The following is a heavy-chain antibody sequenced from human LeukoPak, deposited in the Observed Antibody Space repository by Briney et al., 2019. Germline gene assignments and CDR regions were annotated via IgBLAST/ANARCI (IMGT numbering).Heavy chain of an antibody. CDR2: ISSNGVST. J-gene: IGHJ2*01. Sequence: GGSLRLSCSASGFTFSSYAMHWVRQAPGKGLEYVSAISSNGVSTYYADSVKGRFTISRDNSKNTLYLQMSSLRAEDTAVYYCVKGSRNYGDLWGRGTLVTVSS. CDR3: VKGSRNYGDL. D-gene: IGHD1-7*01. V-gene: IGHV3-64D*06. CDR1: GFTFSSYA.